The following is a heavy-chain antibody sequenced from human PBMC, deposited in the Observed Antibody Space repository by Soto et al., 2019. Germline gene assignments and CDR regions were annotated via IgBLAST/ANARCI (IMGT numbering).Heavy chain of an antibody. D-gene: IGHD3-3*01. CDR3: ARGDTIFGVVIIWADAFDI. CDR2: ISSNGGST. Sequence: EVQLVESGGGLVQPGGSLRLSCAASGFTFSSYAMHWVRQAPGKGLEYVSAISSNGGSTYYANSVKGRFTISRDNSKNTLYLQMGSLRAEDMAVYYCARGDTIFGVVIIWADAFDIWGQGTMVTVSS. V-gene: IGHV3-64*01. CDR1: GFTFSSYA. J-gene: IGHJ3*02.